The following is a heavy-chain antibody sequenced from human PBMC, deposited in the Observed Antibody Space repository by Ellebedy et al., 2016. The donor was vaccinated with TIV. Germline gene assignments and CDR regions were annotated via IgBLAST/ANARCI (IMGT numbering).Heavy chain of an antibody. V-gene: IGHV3-21*01. J-gene: IGHJ6*02. Sequence: PGGSLRLSCAASGFTLSTYWMNWVRQAPGKGLEWVSCISSSSSYIYYADSVKGRITISRDNAKKSLFLQMNSLRAEDTAVYYCAREIVLVPAAIVSDLTTKYFYYNGMDVWGQGTTVTVSS. CDR1: GFTLSTYW. D-gene: IGHD2-2*01. CDR3: AREIVLVPAAIVSDLTTKYFYYNGMDV. CDR2: ISSSSSYI.